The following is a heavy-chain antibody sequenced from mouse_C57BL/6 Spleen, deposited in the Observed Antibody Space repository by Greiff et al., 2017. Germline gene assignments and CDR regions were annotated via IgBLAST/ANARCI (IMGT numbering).Heavy chain of an antibody. CDR2: INPNNGGT. Sequence: EVQLQQSGPELVKPGASVKISCKASGYTFTDYYMNWVKQSHGKSLEWIGDINPNNGGTSYNQKFKGKATLTVDKSSSTAYMELRSLTSEDSAVYYCARTTVVEKYFDVWGTGTTVTVSS. CDR3: ARTTVVEKYFDV. J-gene: IGHJ1*03. CDR1: GYTFTDYY. D-gene: IGHD1-1*01. V-gene: IGHV1-26*01.